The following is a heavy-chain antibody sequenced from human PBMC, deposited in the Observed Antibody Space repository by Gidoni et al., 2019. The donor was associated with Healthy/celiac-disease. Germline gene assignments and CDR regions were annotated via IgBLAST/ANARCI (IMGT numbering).Heavy chain of an antibody. V-gene: IGHV3-9*01. J-gene: IGHJ4*02. CDR3: AKDIGSAAAGFSGYFDY. CDR2: ISWNSGSI. D-gene: IGHD6-13*01. Sequence: EVQLVESGGGLVQPGRSLRLSCAASGFTFDDYAMHWVRQAPGKGLEWVSGISWNSGSIGYADSVKGRFTISRDNAKNSLYLQMNSLRAEDTALYYCAKDIGSAAAGFSGYFDYWGQGTLVTVSS. CDR1: GFTFDDYA.